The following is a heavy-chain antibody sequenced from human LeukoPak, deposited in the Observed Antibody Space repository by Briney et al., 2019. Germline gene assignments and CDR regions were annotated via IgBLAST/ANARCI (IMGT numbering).Heavy chain of an antibody. CDR3: AKGVAVAGAARDQGDAFDI. J-gene: IGHJ3*02. D-gene: IGHD6-19*01. CDR2: ISGSGGST. Sequence: PGGSLRLSCAASGFTFSSYAMSWVRQAPGKGLEWVSAISGSGGSTYYADSVKGRFTISRDNSKNTLYLQMNSLRAEDTAVYYCAKGVAVAGAARDQGDAFDIWGQGTMVTVSS. V-gene: IGHV3-23*01. CDR1: GFTFSSYA.